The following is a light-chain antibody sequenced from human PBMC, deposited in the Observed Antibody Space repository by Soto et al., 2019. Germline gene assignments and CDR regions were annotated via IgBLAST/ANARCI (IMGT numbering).Light chain of an antibody. CDR1: QSISSW. CDR2: KAS. J-gene: IGKJ1*01. Sequence: DIQMTQSPSTLSASVGDRVTITCRASQSISSWLAWYQQKPGKAPKLLIYKASSLESGVPSRFSGSGSGTEFTLTISSLQPGDFATYYCQQYNSYPPLTFGQGTKVDI. V-gene: IGKV1-5*03. CDR3: QQYNSYPPLT.